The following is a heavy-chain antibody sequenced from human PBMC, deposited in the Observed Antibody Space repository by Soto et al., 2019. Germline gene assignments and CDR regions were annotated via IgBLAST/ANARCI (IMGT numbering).Heavy chain of an antibody. CDR2: IKSKTDGGTT. Sequence: PGGSLRLSCAASGFTFSNAWMNWVRQAPGKGLEWVGRIKSKTDGGTTDYAAPVKGRFTISRDDSKNTLYLQMNSLKTEDTAVYYCTTDLGVPGSYYNYYYGMDVWGQGTTVTVSS. CDR3: TTDLGVPGSYYNYYYGMDV. J-gene: IGHJ6*02. CDR1: GFTFSNAW. D-gene: IGHD3-10*01. V-gene: IGHV3-15*07.